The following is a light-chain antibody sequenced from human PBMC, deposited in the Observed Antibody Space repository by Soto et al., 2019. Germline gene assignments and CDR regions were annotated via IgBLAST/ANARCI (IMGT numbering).Light chain of an antibody. CDR3: QHFNIWPYT. CDR1: QTIYSN. Sequence: IVMTQSPATLSVSPGERATLSCRAGQTIYSNVAWYQQRPGQAPRLLIYRASTRATGVPARFSGSGSGTEFTLTISGLQSEDFAIYYCQHFNIWPYTFGQGTKVDIK. V-gene: IGKV3-15*01. J-gene: IGKJ2*01. CDR2: RAS.